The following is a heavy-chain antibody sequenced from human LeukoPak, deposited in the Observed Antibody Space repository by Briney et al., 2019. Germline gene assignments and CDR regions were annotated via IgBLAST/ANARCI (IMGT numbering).Heavy chain of an antibody. Sequence: TLSLTCTVSGGSISSGGYYWSWIRQHPGKGLEWIGYIYYSGSTYYNPSLKSRVTISVDTSKNQFSLKLSSVTAADTAVYYCARDPSGYWYFDLWGRGTLVTVSS. V-gene: IGHV4-31*03. CDR3: ARDPSGYWYFDL. D-gene: IGHD2-15*01. CDR2: IYYSGST. J-gene: IGHJ2*01. CDR1: GGSISSGGYY.